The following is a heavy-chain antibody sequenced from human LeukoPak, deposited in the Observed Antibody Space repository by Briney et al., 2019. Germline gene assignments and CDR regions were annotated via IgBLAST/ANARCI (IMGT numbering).Heavy chain of an antibody. J-gene: IGHJ4*02. CDR2: INYSGST. Sequence: SETLSLTCTVSGGSISSYYWSWIRQPPGKGLEWIGYINYSGSTNYNPSLKSRVTIPVDTSKNQFSLKLSSVTAADTVVYYCAREHNDSSGYYYYFDYWGQGTLVTVSS. CDR1: GGSISSYY. CDR3: AREHNDSSGYYYYFDY. D-gene: IGHD3-22*01. V-gene: IGHV4-59*12.